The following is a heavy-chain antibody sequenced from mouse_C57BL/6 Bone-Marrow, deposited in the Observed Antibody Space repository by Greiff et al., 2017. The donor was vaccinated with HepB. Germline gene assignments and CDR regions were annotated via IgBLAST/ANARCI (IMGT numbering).Heavy chain of an antibody. D-gene: IGHD1-1*01. CDR3: TRALTTVVVHWYFDV. Sequence: KLMESGEGLVKPGGSLKLSCAASGFTFSSYAMSWVRQTPEKRLEWVAYISSGGDYIYYADTVKGRFTISRDNARNTLYLQMSSLKSEDTAMYYCTRALTTVVVHWYFDVWGTGTTVTVSS. V-gene: IGHV5-9-1*02. J-gene: IGHJ1*03. CDR2: ISSGGDYI. CDR1: GFTFSSYA.